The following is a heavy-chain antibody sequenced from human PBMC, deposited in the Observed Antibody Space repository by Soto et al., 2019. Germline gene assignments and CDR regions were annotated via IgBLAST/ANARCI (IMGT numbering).Heavy chain of an antibody. D-gene: IGHD6-13*01. J-gene: IGHJ1*01. V-gene: IGHV3-21*01. CDR2: LSSSSSYI. CDR1: GFTFSSYS. Sequence: EVQLVESGGGLVKPGGSLRLSCAASGFTFSSYSMNWVRQAPGKGLEWVSTLSSSSSYIYYADSVKGRFTISRDNAKNSLFLQMSSLRAEDTAVYYCARSEGGAAGTGNFQYWGQGTLVTVSS. CDR3: ARSEGGAAGTGNFQY.